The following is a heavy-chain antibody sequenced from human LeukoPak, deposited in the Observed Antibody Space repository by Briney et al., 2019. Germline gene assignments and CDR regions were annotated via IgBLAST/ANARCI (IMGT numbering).Heavy chain of an antibody. Sequence: SETLSLTCAVSGVSISTSEWWIWVRQPPGQGLEWIGEIHRDGRTRYNPSLTSRVTMSMDYSKNQFSLNVRFVTAADTAIYYCGKTDIYFNPIDYWGPGSLVTVSS. CDR2: IHRDGRT. D-gene: IGHD3-9*01. V-gene: IGHV4-4*02. CDR3: GKTDIYFNPIDY. J-gene: IGHJ4*02. CDR1: GVSISTSEW.